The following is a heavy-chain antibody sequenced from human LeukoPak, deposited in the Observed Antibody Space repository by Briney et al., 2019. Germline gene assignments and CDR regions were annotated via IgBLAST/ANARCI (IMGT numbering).Heavy chain of an antibody. D-gene: IGHD2-8*01. CDR2: INPSGGST. J-gene: IGHJ6*03. CDR3: ARDPVPYCTNGVCFPEGNYYYYMDV. V-gene: IGHV1-46*01. CDR1: GYTFSNYG. Sequence: ASVKVSCKASGYTFSNYGVNWVRQAPGQGLEWMGIINPSGGSTSYAQKFQGRVTMTRDMSTSTVYMELSSLRSEDTAVYYCARDPVPYCTNGVCFPEGNYYYYMDVWVKGTTVTVSS.